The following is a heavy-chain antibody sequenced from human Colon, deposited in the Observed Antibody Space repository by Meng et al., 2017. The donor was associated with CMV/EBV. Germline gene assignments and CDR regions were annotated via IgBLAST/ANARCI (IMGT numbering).Heavy chain of an antibody. CDR3: ARDWRRGYCSGGSCFTGAGY. D-gene: IGHD2-15*01. J-gene: IGHJ4*02. V-gene: IGHV3-9*03. CDR2: ISWNSGSI. Sequence: GGSLRLSCAASGFTFDDYAMHWVRQAPGKGLEWVSGISWNSGSIGYADSVKGRFTISRDNAKNSLYLQMNSLRAEDMAMYYCARDWRRGYCSGGSCFTGAGYWGQGTLVTVSS. CDR1: GFTFDDYA.